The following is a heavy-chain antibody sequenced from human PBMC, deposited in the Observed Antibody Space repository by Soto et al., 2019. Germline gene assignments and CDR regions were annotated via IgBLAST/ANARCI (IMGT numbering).Heavy chain of an antibody. CDR1: GVSLSSSSYY. CDR3: GRHDRTYYLLAINF. Sequence: QLHLQESGPGLVKPSETLSLTCIVSGVSLSSSSYYWAWIRQPPGKGLEWSGTIYYNGNTYYNPSIESRVTIDLDTSKNEIALKLNSVTATDTAVYYCGRHDRTYYLLAINFWGQGTLATVSS. V-gene: IGHV4-39*01. J-gene: IGHJ4*02. CDR2: IYYNGNT. D-gene: IGHD2-21*01.